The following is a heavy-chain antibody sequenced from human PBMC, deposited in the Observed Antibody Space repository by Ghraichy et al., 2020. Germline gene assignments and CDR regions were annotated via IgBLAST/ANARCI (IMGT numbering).Heavy chain of an antibody. CDR3: ASWDPSSGWYLAY. CDR2: ISRTSTYT. CDR1: GFTFSAYY. Sequence: LSLTCAASGFTFSAYYMTWIRQAPGRGLEWVSYISRTSTYTNYADSVKGRFTISRDNAKNSLYLQVNSLRAEATAMYYCASWDPSSGWYLAYWGQGTLVTVSS. D-gene: IGHD6-19*01. J-gene: IGHJ4*02. V-gene: IGHV3-11*06.